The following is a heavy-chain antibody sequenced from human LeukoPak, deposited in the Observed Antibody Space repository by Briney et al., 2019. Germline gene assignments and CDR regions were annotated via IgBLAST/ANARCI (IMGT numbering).Heavy chain of an antibody. CDR1: GFPFSNYA. CDR2: IWYDGSDE. V-gene: IGHV3-33*01. D-gene: IGHD4-23*01. Sequence: PGRSLRLSCAASGFPFSNYAMHWVRQAPGKGLEWVAVIWYDGSDEYYAASVKGRFTISRDNSKNTLYLQMNSLRAEDTAVYYCARDDYGGNGGVDYWGQGTLVTVSS. J-gene: IGHJ4*02. CDR3: ARDDYGGNGGVDY.